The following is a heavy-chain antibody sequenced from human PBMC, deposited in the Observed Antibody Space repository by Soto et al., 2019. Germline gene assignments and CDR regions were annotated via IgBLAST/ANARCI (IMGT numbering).Heavy chain of an antibody. J-gene: IGHJ6*03. CDR2: INAGNGNT. CDR1: GYTFTNYA. Sequence: QVQLVQCGAEVEKPGASVKVSCKASGYTFTNYAVRWVRQAAGQRLEWMGWINAGNGNTRYSKKFKGRVSITRDTSVRTAYMELSSLTSEDSATYFCARGHLAEVPVASWHYYMDVWGKGTTVLVSS. CDR3: ARGHLAEVPVASWHYYMDV. V-gene: IGHV1-3*01.